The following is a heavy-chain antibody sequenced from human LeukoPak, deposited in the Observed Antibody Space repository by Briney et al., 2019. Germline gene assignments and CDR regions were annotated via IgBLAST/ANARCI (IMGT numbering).Heavy chain of an antibody. CDR2: INHSGST. Sequence: SETLSLTCAVYGGPFSGYYWSWIRQPPGKGLEWIGEINHSGSTNYNPSLKSRVTISVDTSKNQFSLKLSSVTAADTAVYYCARGERSNVDIVATSPFAIFDYWGQGTLVTVSS. CDR1: GGPFSGYY. J-gene: IGHJ4*02. D-gene: IGHD5-12*01. V-gene: IGHV4-34*01. CDR3: ARGERSNVDIVATSPFAIFDY.